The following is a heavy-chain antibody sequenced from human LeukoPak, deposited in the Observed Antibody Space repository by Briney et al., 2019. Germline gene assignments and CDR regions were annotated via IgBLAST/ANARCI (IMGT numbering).Heavy chain of an antibody. V-gene: IGHV1-18*01. J-gene: IGHJ5*02. CDR1: GYSFTSYG. D-gene: IGHD5-18*01. CDR2: ISAYNGNT. Sequence: ASVRVSCKASGYSFTSYGITWVRQAPGQGLEWMAWISAYNGNTNYAQKLQGRVTMTTDTSTSTAYMELRSLRSEYTAVDYCAREIHDNWFDPWGQGSLVTVSS. CDR3: AREIHDNWFDP.